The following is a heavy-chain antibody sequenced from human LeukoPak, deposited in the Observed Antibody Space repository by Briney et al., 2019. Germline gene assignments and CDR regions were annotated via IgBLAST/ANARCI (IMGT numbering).Heavy chain of an antibody. Sequence: PSETLSLTCTVSGGSLRTYYWSWIRQPPGKGLEWIGYIYYSGSTNYNPSLKSRVTISVGTSNNQFSLKLSSVTAADTAVYYCARHPSAVAGKTFDCWGQGTLVTVSS. D-gene: IGHD6-19*01. V-gene: IGHV4-59*08. CDR1: GGSLRTYY. CDR3: ARHPSAVAGKTFDC. J-gene: IGHJ4*02. CDR2: IYYSGST.